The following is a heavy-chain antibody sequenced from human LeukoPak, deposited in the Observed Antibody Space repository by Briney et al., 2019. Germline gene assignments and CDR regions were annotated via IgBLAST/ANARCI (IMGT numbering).Heavy chain of an antibody. D-gene: IGHD5/OR15-5a*01. CDR2: ISYDGSNK. J-gene: IGHJ6*02. Sequence: GRSLRLSCAASGFTFSSYAMHWVRQAPGKGLEWVAVISYDGSNKYYADSVKGRFTISRDNSKNTLYLQMNSLRAEDTAVYYCARAVSPYYGMGVWGQGTTVTVSS. V-gene: IGHV3-30-3*01. CDR3: ARAVSPYYGMGV. CDR1: GFTFSSYA.